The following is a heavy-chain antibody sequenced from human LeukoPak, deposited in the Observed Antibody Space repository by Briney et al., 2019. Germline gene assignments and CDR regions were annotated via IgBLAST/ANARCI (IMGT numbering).Heavy chain of an antibody. J-gene: IGHJ5*02. CDR2: IYYSGNT. CDR1: GVSISSSNSY. V-gene: IGHV4-39*07. CDR3: ARGSRSSSWYNWFDP. Sequence: PSETLSLTCTVSGVSISSSNSYWGWIRQPPGKGLEWIGSIYYSGNTYYNASLKSQVSISIDTSKNQFSLRLTSVTAADTAVYYCARGSRSSSWYNWFDPWGQGTLVTVSS. D-gene: IGHD6-13*01.